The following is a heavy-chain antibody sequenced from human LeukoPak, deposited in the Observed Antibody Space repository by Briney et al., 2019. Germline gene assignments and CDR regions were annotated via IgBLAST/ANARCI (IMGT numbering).Heavy chain of an antibody. Sequence: PSETLSLTCAVYGGSFSGYYWSWIRQPPGKGLEWIGEINHSGSTNYNPSLKSRVTISVDTSKNQFSLKLSSVTAADTAVYYCARGNRGVDGATVDYWGQGTLVTVSS. D-gene: IGHD1-26*01. V-gene: IGHV4-34*01. CDR2: INHSGST. CDR1: GGSFSGYY. CDR3: ARGNRGVDGATVDY. J-gene: IGHJ4*02.